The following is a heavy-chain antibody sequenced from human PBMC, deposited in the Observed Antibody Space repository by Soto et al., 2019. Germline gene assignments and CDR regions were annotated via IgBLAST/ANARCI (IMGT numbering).Heavy chain of an antibody. CDR2: ILGGGGST. J-gene: IGHJ4*02. CDR1: GFTFSTYA. D-gene: IGHD1-26*01. CDR3: AKDFKPDGKWEIDC. Sequence: EVQLLESGGGLVQPGGSLRLSCAASGFTFSTYAMNWVRQAPGKGLEWVSGILGGGGSTYYADSVKGRFTISRHNSKNTLYLQMDSLRAEDTALYYCAKDFKPDGKWEIDCWGQGTLVTVSS. V-gene: IGHV3-23*01.